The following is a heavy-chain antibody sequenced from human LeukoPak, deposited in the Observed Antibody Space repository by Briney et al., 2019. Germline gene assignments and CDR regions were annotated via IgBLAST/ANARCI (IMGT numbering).Heavy chain of an antibody. V-gene: IGHV4-4*02. J-gene: IGHJ4*02. D-gene: IGHD2-21*02. Sequence: SGTLSLTCAVSGDSISSNNWWSWVRQPPGKGLEWIGEIYHSGSTNKNPSLKNRLSISVDKSKNQFSLRLSSVTAADTAIYFCARRAISVNNFGDCHWGQGTRVIVSS. CDR3: ARRAISVNNFGDCH. CDR2: IYHSGST. CDR1: GDSISSNNW.